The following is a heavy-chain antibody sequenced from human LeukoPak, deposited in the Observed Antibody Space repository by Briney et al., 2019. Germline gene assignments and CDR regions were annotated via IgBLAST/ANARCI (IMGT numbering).Heavy chain of an antibody. CDR3: ARDPTYYGSGSYGSRGFDY. CDR2: ISPIFGTA. V-gene: IGHV1-69*06. Sequence: SVKVSCTASGCTFSSYAINWVRQAPGQGLEWVGGISPIFGTANYAQKFQGGVTITADKSTSTAYMELSSLRSEDTAVYYCARDPTYYGSGSYGSRGFDYWGQGTLVTVSS. CDR1: GCTFSSYA. D-gene: IGHD3-10*01. J-gene: IGHJ4*02.